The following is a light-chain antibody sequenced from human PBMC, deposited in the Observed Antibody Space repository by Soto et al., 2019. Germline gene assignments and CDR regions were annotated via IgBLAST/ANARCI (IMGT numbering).Light chain of an antibody. J-gene: IGKJ3*01. CDR3: QQTDTTPFT. Sequence: DLQMTQSPSSLSASVGDRVTISCRASQSVSNFLNWYQQHPGKAPKLLIYGASSLQSGVPSRFGGGGSGTDFTLTISSLQPEDFATYYCQQTDTTPFTFGPGTRVDFK. CDR1: QSVSNF. CDR2: GAS. V-gene: IGKV1-39*01.